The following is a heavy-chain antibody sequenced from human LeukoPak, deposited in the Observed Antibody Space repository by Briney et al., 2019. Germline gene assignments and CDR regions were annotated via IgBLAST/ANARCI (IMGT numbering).Heavy chain of an antibody. D-gene: IGHD3-10*01. CDR2: INNDGSTT. V-gene: IGHV3-74*01. J-gene: IGHJ5*02. Sequence: GGSLSLSCAASGFTFSNYWMHWVRQTPGKGLVWVSRINNDGSTTSYADSVKGRFTISRDNSKNTLYLQMNSLRAEDTAVYYCAKEERICYGSGSYYNSGWFDPWGQGTLVTVSS. CDR3: AKEERICYGSGSYYNSGWFDP. CDR1: GFTFSNYW.